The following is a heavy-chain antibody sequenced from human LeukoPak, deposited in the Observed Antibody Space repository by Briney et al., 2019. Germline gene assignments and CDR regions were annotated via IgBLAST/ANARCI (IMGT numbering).Heavy chain of an antibody. CDR3: ARGSLAVSYGMDV. D-gene: IGHD4-11*01. Sequence: SETLSLTCAVYGGSFSGYYWSWIRQPPGKGLEWIGEINHSGNINYNPSLKSRVTISVDTSKNQFSLKLSSVTAADTAVYYCARGSLAVSYGMDVWGQGTTVTVSS. CDR1: GGSFSGYY. V-gene: IGHV4-34*01. CDR2: INHSGNI. J-gene: IGHJ6*02.